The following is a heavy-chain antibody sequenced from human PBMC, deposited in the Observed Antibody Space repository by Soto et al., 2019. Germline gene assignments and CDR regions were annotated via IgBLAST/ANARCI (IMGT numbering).Heavy chain of an antibody. J-gene: IGHJ5*02. CDR2: ISSSSSTI. CDR3: AREWNPLNWFDP. CDR1: GFTFSSYS. Sequence: EVQLVESGGGLVQPGGSLRLSCAASGFTFSSYSMNWVRQAPGKGLEWVSYISSSSSTIYYADSVKGPFTISRDNAKNSLYLQMNSLRDEDTAVYYCAREWNPLNWFDPWGQGTLVTVSS. D-gene: IGHD1-1*01. V-gene: IGHV3-48*02.